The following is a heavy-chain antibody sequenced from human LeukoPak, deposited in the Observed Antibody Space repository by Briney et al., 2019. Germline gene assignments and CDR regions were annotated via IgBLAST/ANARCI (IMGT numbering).Heavy chain of an antibody. Sequence: GESLKISCVASGFTFSNYAMHWVRQAPGKGLEYVSAINTNGGTTYYANSVKGRFTISRDNSKNTVYLQMGSLRAEDMAVYYCVRTSGSLDYWGQGTLVTVSS. CDR2: INTNGGTT. CDR1: GFTFSNYA. CDR3: VRTSGSLDY. V-gene: IGHV3-64*01. D-gene: IGHD1-26*01. J-gene: IGHJ4*02.